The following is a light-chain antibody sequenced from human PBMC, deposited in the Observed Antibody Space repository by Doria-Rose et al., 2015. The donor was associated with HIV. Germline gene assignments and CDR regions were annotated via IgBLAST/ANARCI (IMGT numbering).Light chain of an antibody. CDR2: WAS. V-gene: IGKV4-1*01. CDR1: QSLLYTSKNY. Sequence: VLTQPPESLGMPLGERATLNCKSNQSLLYTSKNYLAWYQQKPGQPPELLIYWASTRQSGVPARFSGSGSGTDFTLTISSLEAEDVAVYYCQQYYDTPSFGPGTTVDIK. CDR3: QQYYDTPS. J-gene: IGKJ3*01.